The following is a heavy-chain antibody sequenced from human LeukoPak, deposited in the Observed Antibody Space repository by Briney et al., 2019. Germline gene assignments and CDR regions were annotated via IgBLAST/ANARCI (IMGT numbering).Heavy chain of an antibody. Sequence: GESLKISCKGSGYSFTYYWIGWVRQMPGKGLEWMGIIYPGDSYTTYSPSFQGQVTISADKSISTAYLQWRSLKASDTAMYYCARRSGSDALDIWGQGTMVTVSS. CDR1: GYSFTYYW. CDR3: ARRSGSDALDI. CDR2: IYPGDSYT. D-gene: IGHD3-10*01. V-gene: IGHV5-51*01. J-gene: IGHJ3*02.